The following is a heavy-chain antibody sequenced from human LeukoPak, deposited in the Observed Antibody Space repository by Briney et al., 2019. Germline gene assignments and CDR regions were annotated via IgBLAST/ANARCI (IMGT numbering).Heavy chain of an antibody. V-gene: IGHV4-61*08. J-gene: IGHJ4*02. CDR3: ARVSYCSGGSCPIDY. CDR1: GGSISSGGYY. Sequence: SETLSLTCTVSGGSISSGGYYWSWIRQPPGKGVEWIGYIYYSGSTNYNPSLKSRVTISVDTSKNQFSLKLSSVTAADTAVYYCARVSYCSGGSCPIDYWGQGTLVTVSS. CDR2: IYYSGST. D-gene: IGHD2-15*01.